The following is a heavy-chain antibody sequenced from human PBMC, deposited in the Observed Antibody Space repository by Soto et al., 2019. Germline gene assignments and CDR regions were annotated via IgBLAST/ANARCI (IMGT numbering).Heavy chain of an antibody. J-gene: IGHJ6*02. Sequence: QVQLVESGGGVVQPGRSLRLSCAASGFTFSSYAMHWVRQAPGKGLEWVAVISYDGSNKYYADSVKGRFTISRDNSKNTLYLQMNSLRAEDTAVYYCARDPFGPNCSSTSCYLGAYGMDVWGQGTTVTVSS. V-gene: IGHV3-30-3*01. CDR3: ARDPFGPNCSSTSCYLGAYGMDV. D-gene: IGHD2-2*01. CDR1: GFTFSSYA. CDR2: ISYDGSNK.